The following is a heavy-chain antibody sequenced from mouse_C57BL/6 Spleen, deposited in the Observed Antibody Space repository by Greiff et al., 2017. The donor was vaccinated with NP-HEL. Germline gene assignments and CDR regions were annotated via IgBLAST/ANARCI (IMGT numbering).Heavy chain of an antibody. J-gene: IGHJ4*01. D-gene: IGHD1-1*01. CDR1: GFTFSSSA. Sequence: EVHLVESGGGLVKPGGSLKLSCAASGFTFSSSAMSWVRQTPEKRLEWVATISDGGSYTYYTDNVKGRFTISRDNAKNNLYLQMSHLKSEDTAMYYCARSYYYGSSYYYYTMDYWGQGTSVTVSS. V-gene: IGHV5-4*01. CDR3: ARSYYYGSSYYYYTMDY. CDR2: ISDGGSYT.